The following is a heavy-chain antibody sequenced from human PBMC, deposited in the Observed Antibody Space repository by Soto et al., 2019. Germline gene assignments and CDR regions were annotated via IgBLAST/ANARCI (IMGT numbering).Heavy chain of an antibody. CDR3: ARGVTAGVDY. D-gene: IGHD1-26*01. V-gene: IGHV1-8*01. CDR2: MQPSSGRT. CDR1: GYSFTSLD. Sequence: QVQLVQSGAEVREPGASVKVSCKASGYSFTSLDITWVRQTTGQGLEWMGWMQPSSGRTGYAQKFQGRVTMTRDTSINTADMELSSLTSDDTAFYYCARGVTAGVDYWGQGTLVTVSS. J-gene: IGHJ4*02.